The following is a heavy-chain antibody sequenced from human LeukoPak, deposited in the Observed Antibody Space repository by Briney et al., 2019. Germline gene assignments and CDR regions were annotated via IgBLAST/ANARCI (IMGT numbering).Heavy chain of an antibody. CDR1: GFTFSHFW. Sequence: GGSLRLSCAASGFTFSHFWMSWVRQAPGKGLEWVAYIKKTGSETYYVDSVKGRFTITRDNTRNSLFLQMYSLRAEDTAVYFCAREDGYCSGGNCYSYFDSWGQGTLVTVTS. V-gene: IGHV3-7*01. CDR3: AREDGYCSGGNCYSYFDS. CDR2: IKKTGSET. J-gene: IGHJ4*02. D-gene: IGHD2-15*01.